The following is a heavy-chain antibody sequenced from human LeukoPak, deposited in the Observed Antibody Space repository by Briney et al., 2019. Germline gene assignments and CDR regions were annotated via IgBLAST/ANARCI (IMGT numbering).Heavy chain of an antibody. CDR3: ARDRALGDSSGYYPGPIGY. CDR1: GFTFSSYA. V-gene: IGHV3-33*08. J-gene: IGHJ4*02. CDR2: IWYDGSNK. Sequence: GGSLRLSCAASGFTFSSYAMSWVRQAPGKGLEWVAVIWYDGSNKYYADSVKGRFTISRDNSKNTLYLQMNSLRAEDTAVYYCARDRALGDSSGYYPGPIGYWGQGTLVTVSS. D-gene: IGHD3-22*01.